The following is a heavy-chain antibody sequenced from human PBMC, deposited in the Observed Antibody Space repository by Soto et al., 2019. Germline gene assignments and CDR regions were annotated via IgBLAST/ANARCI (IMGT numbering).Heavy chain of an antibody. CDR1: GGSISSGGYY. V-gene: IGHV4-31*03. CDR3: ATAAAGTYYYYGMDV. J-gene: IGHJ6*02. D-gene: IGHD6-13*01. CDR2: IYYSGST. Sequence: QVQLQESGPGLVKPSQTLSLTCTVSGGSISSGGYYWSWIRQHPGKGLEWIGYIYYSGSTYYNPSLKSRVTISGDTSKNQVSLKLSSVTAADTAVYYCATAAAGTYYYYGMDVWGQGTTVTVSS.